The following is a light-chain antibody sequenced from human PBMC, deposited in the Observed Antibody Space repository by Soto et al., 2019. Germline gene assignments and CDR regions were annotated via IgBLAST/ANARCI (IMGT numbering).Light chain of an antibody. CDR1: SSDVGSYNL. Sequence: QSVLTQPASVSGPPGQSITISCTGTSSDVGSYNLVSWYQQHPGKAPKLMIYEVSKRPSGVSNRFSGSKSGNTASLTISGLQAEDEADYYCCSYAGSSTPFYVFGTGTKVTVL. CDR2: EVS. J-gene: IGLJ1*01. CDR3: CSYAGSSTPFYV. V-gene: IGLV2-23*02.